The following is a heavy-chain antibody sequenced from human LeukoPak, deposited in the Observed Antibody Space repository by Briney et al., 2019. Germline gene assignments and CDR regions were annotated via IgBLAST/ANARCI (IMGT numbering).Heavy chain of an antibody. CDR1: GFTFSNYD. CDR3: ARENVLAVAGKNYYYGMDV. J-gene: IGHJ6*02. Sequence: GGSLRLSCAASGFTFSNYDMHWVRQRAGKGLEWVSTVGSAGDTYYIDSVKGRFTSSRENAKNSLFLQMNSLRGGDTAVYYCARENVLAVAGKNYYYGMDVWGQGTTVTVSS. D-gene: IGHD6-19*01. V-gene: IGHV3-13*01. CDR2: VGSAGDT.